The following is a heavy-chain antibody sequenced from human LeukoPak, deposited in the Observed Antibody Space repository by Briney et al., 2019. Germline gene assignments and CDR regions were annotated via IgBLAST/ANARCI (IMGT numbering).Heavy chain of an antibody. CDR3: ARDTNMVRGSTDY. J-gene: IGHJ4*02. D-gene: IGHD3-10*01. V-gene: IGHV3-30-3*01. Sequence: GGSLRLSCAASGFTFSSYAMHWVRQAPGKGLEWVAVISYDGSNKYYADSVKGRFTISRDNSKNTLYLQMNSLRAEDTAVYYCARDTNMVRGSTDYWGQGTLVTVSS. CDR1: GFTFSSYA. CDR2: ISYDGSNK.